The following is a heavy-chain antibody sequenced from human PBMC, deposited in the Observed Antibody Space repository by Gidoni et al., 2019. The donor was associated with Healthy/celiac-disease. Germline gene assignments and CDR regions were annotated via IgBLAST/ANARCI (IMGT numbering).Heavy chain of an antibody. CDR3: AKDISESQNLLIAVAAREDAFDI. CDR1: GFTFSSYA. D-gene: IGHD6-19*01. J-gene: IGHJ3*02. Sequence: EVQLLESGGGLVQPGGYLRLSCAASGFTFSSYALSWVRQAPGKGLGWVSAISGSGGSTYYADSVKGRFTISRDNSKNTLYLQMNSLRAEDTAVYYCAKDISESQNLLIAVAAREDAFDIWGQGTMVTVSS. V-gene: IGHV3-23*01. CDR2: ISGSGGST.